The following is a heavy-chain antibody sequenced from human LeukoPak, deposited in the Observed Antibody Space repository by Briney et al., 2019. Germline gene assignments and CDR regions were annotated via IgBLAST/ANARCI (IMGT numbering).Heavy chain of an antibody. CDR1: GFTFSSYV. J-gene: IGHJ4*02. D-gene: IGHD6-13*01. V-gene: IGHV3-23*01. Sequence: AGSLRLSCAASGFTFSSYVMTWVRQAPGKGLEWVSAISGSGGNTYYADSVKGRFTISRDNSKNTLDLQMNSLRAEDTAVYYCAKVVQYTASTGTGLDYWGQGTLVTVSS. CDR2: ISGSGGNT. CDR3: AKVVQYTASTGTGLDY.